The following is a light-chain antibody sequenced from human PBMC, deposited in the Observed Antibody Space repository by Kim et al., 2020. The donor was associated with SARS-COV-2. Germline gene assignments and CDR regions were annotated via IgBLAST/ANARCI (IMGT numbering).Light chain of an antibody. CDR2: IAS. V-gene: IGKV1-39*01. Sequence: DIQMTQSPSSLSASVGDRVTITCRASQSISRHLNWYQQKPGKAPRLLIYIASTLQSGVPSRFSGSGSGTDFTLTITSLQAEDSGTYYCQHSHSRPPYTFGQGTKLEIK. J-gene: IGKJ2*01. CDR3: QHSHSRPPYT. CDR1: QSISRH.